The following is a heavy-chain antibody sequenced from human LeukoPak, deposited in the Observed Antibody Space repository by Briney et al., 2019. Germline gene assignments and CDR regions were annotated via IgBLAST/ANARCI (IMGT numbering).Heavy chain of an antibody. CDR1: GFTFSSYS. J-gene: IGHJ3*01. CDR3: AKDNNYYVTTFMV. CDR2: ISTSSSYI. Sequence: GGSLRLSCAASGFTFSSYSMNWVRQAPGKGLEWVSSISTSSSYIYYADSVKGRFTISRDNAKNSLYLQMNSLRAEDTAVYYCAKDNNYYVTTFMVWGQGTMVTVSS. V-gene: IGHV3-21*04. D-gene: IGHD3-10*02.